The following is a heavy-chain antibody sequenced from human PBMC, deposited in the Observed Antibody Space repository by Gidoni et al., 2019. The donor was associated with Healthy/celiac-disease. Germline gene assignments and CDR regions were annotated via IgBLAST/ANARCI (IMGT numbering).Heavy chain of an antibody. CDR2: IYYSGST. Sequence: QVQLQESGPGLVKPSETLSLTCTVSGDSISSYYWSWIRQPPGKGLEWIGYIYYSGSTNYNPSLKSRVTISVDTSKNQFSLKLSSVTAADTAVYYCARERGYSYGLGDYYYYGMDVWGQGTTVTVSS. D-gene: IGHD5-18*01. V-gene: IGHV4-59*01. CDR1: GDSISSYY. CDR3: ARERGYSYGLGDYYYYGMDV. J-gene: IGHJ6*02.